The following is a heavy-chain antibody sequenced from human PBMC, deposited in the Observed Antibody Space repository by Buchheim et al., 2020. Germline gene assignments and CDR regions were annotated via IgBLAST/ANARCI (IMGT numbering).Heavy chain of an antibody. V-gene: IGHV3-33*01. J-gene: IGHJ5*02. D-gene: IGHD6-13*01. CDR1: GFTFSSYG. CDR2: IWYDGSNK. CDR3: ERPILPGIAAAGILDH. Sequence: QVQLVESGGGVVQPGRSLRLSCAASGFTFSSYGMLWVRQAPGKGLEWGAVIWYDGSNKYYADSVKGRFTIPRDNSKNTLYPQMNSLRAEDTAVYYCERPILPGIAAAGILDHWGQGTL.